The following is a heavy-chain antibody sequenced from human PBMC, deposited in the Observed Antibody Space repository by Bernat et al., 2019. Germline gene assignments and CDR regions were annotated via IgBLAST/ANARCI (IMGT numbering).Heavy chain of an antibody. D-gene: IGHD3-16*01. CDR3: ARGFGGGSDY. CDR1: GYTFTQYA. J-gene: IGHJ4*02. CDR2: INTGDGRT. V-gene: IGHV1-3*04. Sequence: QVQLVQSGAEVRTPGASVKLSCKASGYTFTQYAMHWVRQAHGQRPEWMGWINTGDGRTTYSQKFQGRVTITRDTSATTAFMDLTSLTFEDTAVYYCARGFGGGSDYWGQGTLVTVSS.